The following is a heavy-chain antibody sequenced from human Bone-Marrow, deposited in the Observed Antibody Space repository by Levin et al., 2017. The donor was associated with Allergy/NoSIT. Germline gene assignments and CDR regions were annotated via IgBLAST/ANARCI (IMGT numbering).Heavy chain of an antibody. CDR2: ISYDGTIK. Sequence: GESLKISCAASGFIFSRYPMHWVRQAPGKGLEWVAVISYDGTIKYSTESVKGRFAISRDNAKNTLYLQMNSLRGEDTAVYYCARERVAGNTFDWFDPWGQGTLVTVSS. V-gene: IGHV3-30*09. CDR3: ARERVAGNTFDWFDP. D-gene: IGHD2-15*01. J-gene: IGHJ5*02. CDR1: GFIFSRYP.